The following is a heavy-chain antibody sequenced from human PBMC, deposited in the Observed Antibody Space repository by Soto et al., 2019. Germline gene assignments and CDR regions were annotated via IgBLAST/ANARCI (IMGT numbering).Heavy chain of an antibody. J-gene: IGHJ5*02. D-gene: IGHD2-15*01. V-gene: IGHV4-31*03. Sequence: SETLSLTCTVSGGSISSGGYYWSWIRQHPGKGLEWIGYIYYSGSTYYNPSLKSRVTISVDTSKNQFSLKLSSVTAADTAVYYCARARNLDIVVVVAATTGNWFDPWGQGTLVTVSS. CDR1: GGSISSGGYY. CDR2: IYYSGST. CDR3: ARARNLDIVVVVAATTGNWFDP.